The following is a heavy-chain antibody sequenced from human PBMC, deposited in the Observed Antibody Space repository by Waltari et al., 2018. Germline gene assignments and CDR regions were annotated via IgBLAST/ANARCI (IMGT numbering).Heavy chain of an antibody. V-gene: IGHV4-59*07. J-gene: IGHJ6*03. CDR1: GGSINNYY. CDR3: ARLDRGVTRSNYYFNLDV. Sequence: VQLQASGSGLVKPSDTPSLSCSVSGGSINNYYWAWIRQRPGQALEWIGHIYYKGSTTYNPALKDRVTLSIHSSRDEFSLALTSVTTADTAVYFCARLDRGVTRSNYYFNLDVWDEGTTVTVSS. CDR2: IYYKGST. D-gene: IGHD3-10*01.